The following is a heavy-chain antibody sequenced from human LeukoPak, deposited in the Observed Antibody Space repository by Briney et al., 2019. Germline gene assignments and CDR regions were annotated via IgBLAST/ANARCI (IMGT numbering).Heavy chain of an antibody. CDR3: ARWNNDWEFDC. CDR1: GFTFSSFW. Sequence: GGSLRLSCAASGFTFSSFWMTWVRQAPGKGLEWVAHIKEDGSEQYYVDSMKGRFTISRDNARNSLSLQMNSLRAEDTAVYYCARWNNDWEFDCWGQGTLVSVFS. CDR2: IKEDGSEQ. J-gene: IGHJ4*02. D-gene: IGHD1/OR15-1a*01. V-gene: IGHV3-7*05.